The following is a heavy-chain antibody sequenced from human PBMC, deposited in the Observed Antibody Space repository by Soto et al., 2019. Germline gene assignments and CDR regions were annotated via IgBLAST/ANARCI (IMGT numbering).Heavy chain of an antibody. D-gene: IGHD3-10*01. Sequence: PGGSLRLSCAASGFTFSTYWMSWVRQAPGKGLEWVGNIKQDGSGENYVDSVKGRFTISRDNANHPLYLQMNSLRAEDTAVYYCARDRGPPRYLYYGMDVWGQGTTVTVSS. CDR1: GFTFSTYW. CDR2: IKQDGSGE. CDR3: ARDRGPPRYLYYGMDV. V-gene: IGHV3-7*01. J-gene: IGHJ6*02.